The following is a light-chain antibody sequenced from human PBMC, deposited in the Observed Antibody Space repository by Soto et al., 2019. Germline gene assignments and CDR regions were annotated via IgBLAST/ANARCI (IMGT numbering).Light chain of an antibody. CDR3: QQRRNWPPA. V-gene: IGKV3-11*01. CDR1: QSVSSY. CDR2: DAS. Sequence: EIVLTQSPATLSLSPGERATLSCRASQSVSSYLAWYQQKPGQAPRLLIYDASNRATGIPARFSGRGSGTDFTLPISRLETEDFAVYYCQQRRNWPPAFGQGTKLEIK. J-gene: IGKJ2*01.